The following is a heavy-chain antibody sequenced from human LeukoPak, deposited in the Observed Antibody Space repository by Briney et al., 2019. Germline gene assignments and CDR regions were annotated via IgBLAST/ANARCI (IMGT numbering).Heavy chain of an antibody. J-gene: IGHJ5*02. Sequence: SETLSLTCTVSGGSISSYYWSWIRQPAGKGLEWIGRIYTSGSTNYNPSLKSRVTMSEDTSKNQFSLKLSSVTAADTAVYYCASSPYIAVADYNWFDPWGQGTLVTVSS. CDR2: IYTSGST. CDR1: GGSISSYY. CDR3: ASSPYIAVADYNWFDP. D-gene: IGHD6-19*01. V-gene: IGHV4-4*07.